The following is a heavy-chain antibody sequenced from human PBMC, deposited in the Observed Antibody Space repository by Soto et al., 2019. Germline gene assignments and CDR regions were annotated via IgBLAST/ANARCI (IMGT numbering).Heavy chain of an antibody. CDR3: ARDGANALYYYYGMDV. D-gene: IGHD3-16*01. Sequence: EVQLVESGGGLVKPGGSLRLSCAASGFTFSSYSMNWVRQAPGKGLEWVSSISSSSSYIYYADSVQGRFTISRDNATNSLYLQRNSLRAEDTAVYYCARDGANALYYYYGMDVWGQGTTVTVSS. V-gene: IGHV3-21*01. J-gene: IGHJ6*02. CDR2: ISSSSSYI. CDR1: GFTFSSYS.